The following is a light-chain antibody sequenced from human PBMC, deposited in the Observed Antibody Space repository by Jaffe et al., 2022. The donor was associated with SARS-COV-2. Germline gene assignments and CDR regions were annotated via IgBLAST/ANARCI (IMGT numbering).Light chain of an antibody. V-gene: IGKV3-11*01. CDR1: QSVSSY. Sequence: EIVLTQSPATLSLSPGERATLSCRASQSVSSYLAWYQQKPGQAPRLLIYDASNRATGIPARFGGSGSRTDFTLTISSLEPEDFAVYYCQQRSNWPPGVTFGPGTKVDIK. CDR3: QQRSNWPPGVT. CDR2: DAS. J-gene: IGKJ3*01.